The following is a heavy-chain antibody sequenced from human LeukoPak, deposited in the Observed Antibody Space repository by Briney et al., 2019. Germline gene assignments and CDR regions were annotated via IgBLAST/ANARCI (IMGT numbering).Heavy chain of an antibody. CDR3: ARDVSVVVLSSTPTQIDY. Sequence: PGGSLRLSCAASGFTLSTYDMNWVRQAPGKGLEWVSYISSSSSSIYYADSVKGRFTISRDNAKNSLYLQMNSLRAEDTAVYYCARDVSVVVLSSTPTQIDYWGQGTLVTVSS. V-gene: IGHV3-48*01. CDR2: ISSSSSSI. J-gene: IGHJ4*02. CDR1: GFTLSTYD. D-gene: IGHD3-22*01.